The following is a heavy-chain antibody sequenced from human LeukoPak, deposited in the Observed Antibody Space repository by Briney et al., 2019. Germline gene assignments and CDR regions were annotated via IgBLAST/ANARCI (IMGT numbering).Heavy chain of an antibody. V-gene: IGHV4-34*01. D-gene: IGHD6-19*01. CDR2: IHNSGST. J-gene: IGHJ4*02. Sequence: SETLSLTCAVYGGSLSGYYWSWIRQPPGKGLEWIGEIHNSGSTNNNPSLKSRVTISVDTSKNQFSLKLSSVTAADTAVYYCARGSSGWYYFDYWGQGTLVTVSS. CDR1: GGSLSGYY. CDR3: ARGSSGWYYFDY.